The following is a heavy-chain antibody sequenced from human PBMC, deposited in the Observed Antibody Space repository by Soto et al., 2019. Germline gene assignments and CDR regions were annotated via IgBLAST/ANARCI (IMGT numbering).Heavy chain of an antibody. Sequence: ALRLSCTASGFTFDDYAMHLVRQGPGRGLEWVSGITWNSGKIAYADSVKGRFTIARDDDNNSLYLQMNSLRPEDTALYYCVKDSYADFHRVLSTAEYFFDYWGHGTLVTVSS. CDR2: ITWNSGKI. J-gene: IGHJ4*01. CDR3: VKDSYADFHRVLSTAEYFFDY. V-gene: IGHV3-9*01. CDR1: GFTFDDYA. D-gene: IGHD2-15*01.